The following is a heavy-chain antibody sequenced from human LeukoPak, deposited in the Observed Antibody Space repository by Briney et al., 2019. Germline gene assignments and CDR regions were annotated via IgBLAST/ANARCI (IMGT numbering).Heavy chain of an antibody. J-gene: IGHJ6*04. CDR2: FDPEDGET. Sequence: ASVKVSCKVSGYTLTELSMHWVRQAPGKGLEWMGGFDPEDGETIYAQKFQGRVTMTEDTSTDTAYMELSSLRSEDTAVYCCATGESSGVYYYYGMDVWGKGTTVTVSS. CDR1: GYTLTELS. V-gene: IGHV1-24*01. D-gene: IGHD6-19*01. CDR3: ATGESSGVYYYYGMDV.